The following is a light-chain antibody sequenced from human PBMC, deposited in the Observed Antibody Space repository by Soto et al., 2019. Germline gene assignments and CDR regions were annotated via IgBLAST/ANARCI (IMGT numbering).Light chain of an antibody. J-gene: IGLJ2*01. V-gene: IGLV2-14*01. Sequence: LTQPASVSGSPGQPITISCTGTSSDVGGYNYVSWYQQHPGKAPKLMIYDVSNRPSGVSKRFSGSKSGNTASLTISGLQAEDEADYYCSSYTSRSLVVFGGGTKVTVL. CDR1: SSDVGGYNY. CDR3: SSYTSRSLVV. CDR2: DVS.